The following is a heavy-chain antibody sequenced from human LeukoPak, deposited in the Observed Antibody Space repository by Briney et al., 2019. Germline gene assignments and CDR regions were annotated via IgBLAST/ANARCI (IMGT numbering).Heavy chain of an antibody. V-gene: IGHV4-61*10. CDR2: IYHSGST. J-gene: IGHJ4*02. CDR1: GGSISSGSYY. CDR3: ARGGDYER. Sequence: KTSETLSLTCTVSGGSISSGSYYWSWIRQPAGKGLEWIGEIYHSGSTNYNPSLKSRVTISVDKSKNQFSLKLSSVTAADTAVYYCARGGDYERWGQGTLVTVSS. D-gene: IGHD4-17*01.